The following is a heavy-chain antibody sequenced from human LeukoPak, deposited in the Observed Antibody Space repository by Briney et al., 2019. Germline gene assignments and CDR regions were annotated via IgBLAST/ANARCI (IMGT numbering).Heavy chain of an antibody. CDR3: ARGLGADYFDY. CDR2: IYYSGST. CDR1: GGSISSYY. Sequence: PSGTLSLTCTVSGGSISSYYWSWIRQPPGKGLEWIGYIYYSGSTNYNPSLKSRVTISVDTSKNQFSLKLSSVTAADTAVYYCARGLGADYFDYWGQGTLVTVSS. D-gene: IGHD1-26*01. J-gene: IGHJ4*02. V-gene: IGHV4-59*01.